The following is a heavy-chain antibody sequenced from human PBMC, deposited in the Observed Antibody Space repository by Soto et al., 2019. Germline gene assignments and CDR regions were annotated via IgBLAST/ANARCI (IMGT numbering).Heavy chain of an antibody. Sequence: ASVKVSCKVSGYTLTELSMHWVRQAPGKGLEWMGGFDPEDGETIYAQKFQGRVTMTEDTSTDTAYMELSSLRSEDTAVYYCAKSVSYYDSSGYHHDAFDIWGQGTMVTVSS. CDR3: AKSVSYYDSSGYHHDAFDI. CDR2: FDPEDGET. D-gene: IGHD3-22*01. V-gene: IGHV1-24*01. CDR1: GYTLTELS. J-gene: IGHJ3*02.